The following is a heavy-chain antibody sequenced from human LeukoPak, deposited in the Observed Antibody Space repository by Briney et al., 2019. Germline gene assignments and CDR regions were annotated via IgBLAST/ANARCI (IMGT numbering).Heavy chain of an antibody. CDR2: ISSSSSYI. CDR1: GCTFSSYS. Sequence: PGGSLRLSCAASGCTFSSYSMNWVRQAPGKGLEWVSSISSSSSYIYYADSVKGRFTISRDNAKNSLYLQMNSLRAEDTAVYYCARIQDIAVAEPSWFDPWGQGTLVTVSS. D-gene: IGHD6-19*01. V-gene: IGHV3-21*01. J-gene: IGHJ5*02. CDR3: ARIQDIAVAEPSWFDP.